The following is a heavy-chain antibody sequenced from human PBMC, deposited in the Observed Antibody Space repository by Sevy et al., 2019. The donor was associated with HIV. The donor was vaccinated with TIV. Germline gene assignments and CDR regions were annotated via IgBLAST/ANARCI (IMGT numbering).Heavy chain of an antibody. D-gene: IGHD6-13*01. Sequence: GGSLRLSCAAAGFSFSRYGMHWARQAPGKGLEWVAVISNDGSDKEYADSVKGRFIVSRDNSKDTVYLQMNSLRPDDTAVYYCVNSRGRYEGSSWLYYYYLMDVWGQGTTVTVSS. CDR1: GFSFSRYG. CDR3: VNSRGRYEGSSWLYYYYLMDV. J-gene: IGHJ6*02. V-gene: IGHV3-30*18. CDR2: ISNDGSDK.